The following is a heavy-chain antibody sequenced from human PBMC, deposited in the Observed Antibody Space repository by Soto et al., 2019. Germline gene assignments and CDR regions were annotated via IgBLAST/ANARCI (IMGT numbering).Heavy chain of an antibody. CDR1: GFTFSSYS. Sequence: GGSLRLSCAASGFTFSSYSMNWVRQAPGKGLEWVSSITSSSSYIQYADSLKGRFTISRDNAKNSLYLQMNSLRVEDTGLYYCVGSNIVSAWGQGTLVTVSS. CDR2: ITSSSSYI. J-gene: IGHJ5*02. CDR3: VGSNIVSA. V-gene: IGHV3-21*06. D-gene: IGHD5-12*01.